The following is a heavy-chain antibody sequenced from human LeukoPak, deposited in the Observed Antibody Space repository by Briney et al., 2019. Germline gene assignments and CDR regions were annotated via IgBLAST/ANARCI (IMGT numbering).Heavy chain of an antibody. CDR1: GLTFSSYG. Sequence: GGSLRLSCAASGLTFSSYGMHWVRQAPGKGLEWVAVIWYDGSNKYYADSVKGRFTISRDNSKNTLYLQMNSLRAEDTAVYYCVREDYGDYAFDIWGQGTMVTVSS. V-gene: IGHV3-33*01. D-gene: IGHD4-17*01. CDR2: IWYDGSNK. CDR3: VREDYGDYAFDI. J-gene: IGHJ3*02.